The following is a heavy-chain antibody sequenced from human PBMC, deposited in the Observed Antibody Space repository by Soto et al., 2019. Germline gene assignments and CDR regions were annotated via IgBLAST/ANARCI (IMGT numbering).Heavy chain of an antibody. CDR2: CGGGGST. CDR1: GFIFSNYA. CDR3: VKFRGQYYPAYDMDV. D-gene: IGHD1-26*01. J-gene: IGHJ6*03. Sequence: EVQLLESGGTLVQPGGSLRLSCAASGFIFSNYAMTWVRQAPGKGLQWVSYCGGGGSTYYADPVKGRFTCSRDNSKNTRFLQTKSLRAEDTVVYDCVKFRGQYYPAYDMDVCGKGTTVTVSS. V-gene: IGHV3-23*01.